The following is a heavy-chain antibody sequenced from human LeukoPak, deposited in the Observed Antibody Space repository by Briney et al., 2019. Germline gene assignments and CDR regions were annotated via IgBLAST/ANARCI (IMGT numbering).Heavy chain of an antibody. CDR2: ISGSGDST. CDR1: GFTFSSYA. CDR3: ARDRGYSCGY. D-gene: IGHD5-18*01. V-gene: IGHV3-23*01. Sequence: GGSLRLSCAASGFTFSSYAMSWVRQAPGKGLEWVSTISGSGDSTYYAASVKGRFTISRDNSKNTLYLQMNSLRAEDTAVYYCARDRGYSCGYWGQGTLVTVSS. J-gene: IGHJ4*02.